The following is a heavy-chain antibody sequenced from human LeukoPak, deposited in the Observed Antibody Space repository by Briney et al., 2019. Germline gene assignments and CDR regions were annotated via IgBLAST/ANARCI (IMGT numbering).Heavy chain of an antibody. Sequence: GGSLRLSCAASGFTFSSYSMNWVRQAPGKGLEWVSYISSSSSTIYYADSVKGRFTISRDNAKNSLYLQMNSLRDEDTAVYYCARDLGVVAATGDRNYYYGMDVWGQGTTVTVSS. CDR1: GFTFSSYS. J-gene: IGHJ6*02. CDR2: ISSSSSTI. V-gene: IGHV3-48*02. D-gene: IGHD2-15*01. CDR3: ARDLGVVAATGDRNYYYGMDV.